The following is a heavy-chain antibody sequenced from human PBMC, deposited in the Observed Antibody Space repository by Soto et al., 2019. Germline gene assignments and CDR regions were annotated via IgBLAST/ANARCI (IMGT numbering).Heavy chain of an antibody. Sequence: QVQLQESGPGLVKPSQTLSLTCTVSGGSISSGDYYWSWIRQHPGKGLEWIGYIHYSGRTYYNPSLKSRVTISVDTSKNQFSLKLRSVTAADTAVYYCARDNGEQQLRNYYYGMDVWGQGSTVTVSS. V-gene: IGHV4-31*03. CDR2: IHYSGRT. CDR3: ARDNGEQQLRNYYYGMDV. CDR1: GGSISSGDYY. J-gene: IGHJ6*02. D-gene: IGHD6-13*01.